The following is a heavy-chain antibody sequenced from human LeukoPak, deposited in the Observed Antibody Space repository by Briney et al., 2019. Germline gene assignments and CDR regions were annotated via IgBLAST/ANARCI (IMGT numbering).Heavy chain of an antibody. V-gene: IGHV3-30*03. CDR3: ATGSGWYSPDY. J-gene: IGHJ4*02. CDR2: ISYDGSNK. Sequence: GGSLRLSCAASGFTLSSYVMHWVRQAPGKGLEWVAFISYDGSNKHYADSVKGRFTISRDNSKNMLYLQMNSLRAEDTAVYYCATGSGWYSPDYWGQGTLVTVSS. D-gene: IGHD6-19*01. CDR1: GFTLSSYV.